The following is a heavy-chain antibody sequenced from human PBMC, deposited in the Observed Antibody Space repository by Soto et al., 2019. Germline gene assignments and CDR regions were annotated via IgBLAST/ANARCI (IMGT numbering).Heavy chain of an antibody. D-gene: IGHD1-26*01. J-gene: IGHJ4*02. CDR3: AKDRHSGSYYDY. CDR1: GFTFRNYW. V-gene: IGHV3-23*01. Sequence: PGGSLRLSYAASGFTFRNYWMSWVRQAPGRGLEWAAVISGNGGKTYYVDSVKGRFTISRDNSKNTLYLQMNSLRAEDTAVYYCAKDRHSGSYYDYWGQGTLVTVSS. CDR2: ISGNGGKT.